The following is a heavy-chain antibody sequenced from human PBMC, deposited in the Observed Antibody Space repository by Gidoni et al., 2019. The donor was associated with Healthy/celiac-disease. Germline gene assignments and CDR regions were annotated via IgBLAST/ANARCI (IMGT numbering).Heavy chain of an antibody. D-gene: IGHD3-10*01. Sequence: EVQLLEAGGGLVQPGGSLSLSCAASGFTFSSYAMSWVRPAPGKGLGWVSVISGSGGSTYSADSLKGRFTISRDNSKNTLYLQMNSLRAEDTAVYYCAKWGRGYYYGMDVWGQGTTVTVSS. J-gene: IGHJ6*02. V-gene: IGHV3-23*01. CDR3: AKWGRGYYYGMDV. CDR2: ISGSGGST. CDR1: GFTFSSYA.